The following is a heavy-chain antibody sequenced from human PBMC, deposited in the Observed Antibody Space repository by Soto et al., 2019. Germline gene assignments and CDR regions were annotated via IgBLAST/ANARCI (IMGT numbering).Heavy chain of an antibody. CDR3: AKAITIFGVAHGPMATYGMDV. J-gene: IGHJ6*02. CDR1: GFTFDDYA. Sequence: GGSLRLSCAASGFTFDDYAMHWVRQAPGKGLEWVSGISWNSGSIGYADSVKGRFTISRDNAKNSLYLQMNSLRAEDTASYYCAKAITIFGVAHGPMATYGMDVWGQGTTVTVSS. CDR2: ISWNSGSI. V-gene: IGHV3-9*01. D-gene: IGHD3-3*01.